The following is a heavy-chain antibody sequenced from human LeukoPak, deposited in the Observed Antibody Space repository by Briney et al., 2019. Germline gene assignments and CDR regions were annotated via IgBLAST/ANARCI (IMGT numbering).Heavy chain of an antibody. J-gene: IGHJ6*02. CDR1: GFTFSEYY. CDR2: IDNNGKII. CDR3: ARGWFGELLILYGMDV. D-gene: IGHD3-10*01. Sequence: GGSLRLSCAASGFTFSEYYMSWIRQAPGKGLEWLSDIDNNGKIINYADSVKGRFTISRDNADNSLFLQMNSLRAEDTAVYYCARGWFGELLILYGMDVWGQGTTVTVSS. V-gene: IGHV3-11*04.